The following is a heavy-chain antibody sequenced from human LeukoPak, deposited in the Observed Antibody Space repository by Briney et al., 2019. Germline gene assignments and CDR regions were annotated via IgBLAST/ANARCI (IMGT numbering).Heavy chain of an antibody. CDR1: GYTFTSYG. CDR3: ARITIFGVVPLDY. J-gene: IGHJ4*02. V-gene: IGHV1-18*01. Sequence: ASVKVCCNASGYTFTSYGISWVRQGPGQGLEWMGWISAYNGNTNYAQKLQGRVTMTTDTSTSTAYMELRSLRSDDTAVYYCARITIFGVVPLDYWGQGTLVTVSS. D-gene: IGHD3-3*01. CDR2: ISAYNGNT.